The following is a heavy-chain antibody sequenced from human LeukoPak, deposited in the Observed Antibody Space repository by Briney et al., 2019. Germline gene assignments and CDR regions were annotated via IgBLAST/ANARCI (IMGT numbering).Heavy chain of an antibody. CDR1: GFTFGSYS. CDR2: ISTSSRYI. CDR3: ARDYSPPHYYDSNGHFDD. V-gene: IGHV3-21*01. D-gene: IGHD3-22*01. Sequence: GGSLRLSCVASGFTFGSYSMNWVRQAPGKGLEWVSSISTSSRYIYYADSVKGRFTISRDNAKSSLYLQMNSLRAEDTAVYYCARDYSPPHYYDSNGHFDDWGQGTLITVSS. J-gene: IGHJ4*02.